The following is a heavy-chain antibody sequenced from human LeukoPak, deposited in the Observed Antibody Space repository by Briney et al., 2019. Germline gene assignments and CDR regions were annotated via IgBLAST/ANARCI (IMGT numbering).Heavy chain of an antibody. Sequence: GGSLRLSCAASGFTFSSYGMLWVRQAPGKGLEWVAFIRYDGSNKYYADSVKGRFTISRDNSKNTLYLQMNSLRAEDTAVYYCAKPTYYDFWSGYGYWGQGTLVTVSS. J-gene: IGHJ4*02. CDR2: IRYDGSNK. D-gene: IGHD3-3*01. CDR3: AKPTYYDFWSGYGY. V-gene: IGHV3-30*02. CDR1: GFTFSSYG.